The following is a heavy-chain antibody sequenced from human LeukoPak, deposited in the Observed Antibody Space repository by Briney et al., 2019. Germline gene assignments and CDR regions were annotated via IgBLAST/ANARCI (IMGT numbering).Heavy chain of an antibody. CDR1: GYTFTGYY. D-gene: IGHD3-9*01. CDR3: ATGDGLQIRYFDWLLLVRGAFDI. J-gene: IGHJ3*02. V-gene: IGHV1-2*02. CDR2: INPNSGGT. Sequence: GASVKVSCKASGYTFTGYYMHWVRQAPGQGLEWMGWINPNSGGTIYAQKFQGRVTMTEDTSTDTAYMELSSLRSEDTAVYYCATGDGLQIRYFDWLLLVRGAFDIWGQGTMVTVSS.